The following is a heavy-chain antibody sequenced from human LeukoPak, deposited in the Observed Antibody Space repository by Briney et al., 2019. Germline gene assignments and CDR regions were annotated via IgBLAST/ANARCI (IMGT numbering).Heavy chain of an antibody. CDR1: GGSISSSSYY. V-gene: IGHV4-39*07. Sequence: SETLSLTCTVSGGSISSSSYYWGWIRQPPGKGLEWIGSIYYSGSTYYNPSLKSRVTISVDTSKNQFSLKLSSVTAADTAVYYCARDWTSTSSSWYGGGKTGYYYMDVWGKGTTVTVSS. D-gene: IGHD6-13*01. CDR3: ARDWTSTSSSWYGGGKTGYYYMDV. J-gene: IGHJ6*03. CDR2: IYYSGST.